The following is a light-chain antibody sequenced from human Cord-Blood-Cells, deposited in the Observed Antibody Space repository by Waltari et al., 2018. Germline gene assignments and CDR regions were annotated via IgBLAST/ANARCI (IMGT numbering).Light chain of an antibody. J-gene: IGLJ1*01. Sequence: QSALTQPASVSGSPGQSITISCTGTSSDVGGYNYVSWYQQHPGKAPKLMIYDVSKPHSGVSNRFSGSKSDNTASLTISGLQAEDEADYYCSSYTSSSTYVFGTGTKVTVL. CDR1: SSDVGGYNY. CDR3: SSYTSSSTYV. CDR2: DVS. V-gene: IGLV2-14*01.